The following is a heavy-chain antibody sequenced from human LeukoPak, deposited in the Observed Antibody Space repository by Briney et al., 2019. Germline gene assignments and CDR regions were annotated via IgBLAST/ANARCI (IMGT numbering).Heavy chain of an antibody. CDR3: ASSRALGEQWLLY. CDR2: INWNGGST. V-gene: IGHV3-20*04. J-gene: IGHJ4*02. CDR1: GFTFDDYG. D-gene: IGHD6-19*01. Sequence: GGSLRLSCAASGFTFDDYGMSWVRQAPGKGLEWVSGINWNGGSTGYADSVKGRFTISRDNAKNSLFLQMNSLRAEDTAVFYCASSRALGEQWLLYWGQGTLVTVSS.